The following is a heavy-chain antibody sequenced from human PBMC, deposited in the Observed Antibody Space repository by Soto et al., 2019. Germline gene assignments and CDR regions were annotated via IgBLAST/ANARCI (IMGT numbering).Heavy chain of an antibody. D-gene: IGHD2-15*01. V-gene: IGHV4-31*03. Sequence: QVQLQESGPGLVKPSQTLSLTCTVSGGSINSGGYYWSWIRQHPGKGLEWIGYIYYNGGTYYTPSRKSRVIISVDTSKNQFSLKLSSVTAADTAVYYCARTVVLVAATPSFDYWGQGTLVTVSS. CDR2: IYYNGGT. CDR1: GGSINSGGYY. J-gene: IGHJ4*02. CDR3: ARTVVLVAATPSFDY.